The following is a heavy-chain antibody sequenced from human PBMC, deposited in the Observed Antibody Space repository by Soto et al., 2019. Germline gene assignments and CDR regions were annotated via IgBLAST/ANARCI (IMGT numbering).Heavy chain of an antibody. D-gene: IGHD2-15*01. J-gene: IGHJ6*03. CDR3: ARQGSCRGIQSCYYYYLDV. Sequence: QVQLVQSGAEVKKPGASVKVSCKASGYTFTGYYMHWVRQAPGQGLEWMGWINPNSGGTNYAQKFPGWVTLTRDTSISTAYMELSRLRSDGTAVYYCARQGSCRGIQSCYYYYLDVWGKGTTVTVSS. CDR1: GYTFTGYY. V-gene: IGHV1-2*04. CDR2: INPNSGGT.